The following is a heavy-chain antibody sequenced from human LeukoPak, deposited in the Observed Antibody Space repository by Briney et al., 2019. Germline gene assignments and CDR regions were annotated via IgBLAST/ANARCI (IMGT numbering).Heavy chain of an antibody. CDR2: ISGSGGST. J-gene: IGHJ4*02. CDR1: GFTFSTYA. V-gene: IGHV3-23*01. CDR3: AKERPGLGAPDY. D-gene: IGHD1-26*01. Sequence: GGSLRLSCAASGFTFSTYAMAWVRQAPGKGLEWVSGISGSGGSTYYADSVKGRFTISRDNSKNTLYLQMNSLRAEDTAVYYCAKERPGLGAPDYWGQGTLVTVSS.